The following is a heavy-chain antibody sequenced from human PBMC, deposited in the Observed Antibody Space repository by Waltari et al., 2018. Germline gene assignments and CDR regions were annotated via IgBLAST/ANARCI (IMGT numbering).Heavy chain of an antibody. CDR1: GYNITGYY. CDR3: ARERGRCSGGGCYFGGFYFDS. D-gene: IGHD2-15*01. V-gene: IGHV1-2*02. Sequence: QVQLVQSGAEVKKPGASVKVSCKASGYNITGYYMQWVRQAPGQGLEWRGWINPNTGDTSSVEKVQGRVTMTRDTSISTAYMELSSLRSDDTAVYYCARERGRCSGGGCYFGGFYFDSWGQGTLVTVSS. CDR2: INPNTGDT. J-gene: IGHJ4*02.